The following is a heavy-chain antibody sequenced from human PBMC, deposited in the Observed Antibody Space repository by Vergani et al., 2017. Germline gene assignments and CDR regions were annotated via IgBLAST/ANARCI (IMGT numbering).Heavy chain of an antibody. J-gene: IGHJ5*02. CDR3: AREGGINMVRGVGNWFDP. Sequence: QVQLVQSGAEVKKPGSSVKVSCKASGGTFSSYAISWVRQAPGQGLEWMGRIIPILGIANYAQKFQGRVTITADKSTSTAYMELSSLRSEDTAVYYCAREGGINMVRGVGNWFDPWGQGTLVTVSS. CDR1: GGTFSSYA. CDR2: IIPILGIA. V-gene: IGHV1-69*04. D-gene: IGHD3-10*01.